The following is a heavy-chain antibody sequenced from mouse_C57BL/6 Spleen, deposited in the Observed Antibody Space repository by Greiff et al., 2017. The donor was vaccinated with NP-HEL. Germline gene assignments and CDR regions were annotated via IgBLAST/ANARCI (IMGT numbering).Heavy chain of an antibody. CDR1: GYTFTSYW. CDR2: IDPSDSYT. CDR3: ARGNYYGSSYLYYFDY. Sequence: QVQLKQPGAELVKPGASVKLSCKASGYTFTSYWMQWVKQRPGQGLEWIGEIDPSDSYTNYNQKFKGKATLTVDTSSSTAYMQLSSLTSEDSAVYYCARGNYYGSSYLYYFDYWGQGTTLTVSS. D-gene: IGHD1-1*01. J-gene: IGHJ2*01. V-gene: IGHV1-50*01.